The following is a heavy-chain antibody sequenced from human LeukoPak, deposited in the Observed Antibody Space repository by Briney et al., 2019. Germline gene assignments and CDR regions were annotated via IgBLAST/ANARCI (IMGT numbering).Heavy chain of an antibody. CDR1: GFTFSSYA. V-gene: IGHV3-30*14. CDR3: ARSMQWLGYYYYYGMDV. D-gene: IGHD6-19*01. CDR2: ISYDGSNK. Sequence: GGSLRLSCAASGFTFSSYAMHWVRQAPGKGLEWVAVISYDGSNKYYADSVKGRFTISRDNSKNTLYLQMNSLRAEDTAVYYCARSMQWLGYYYYYGMDVWGQGTTVTVSS. J-gene: IGHJ6*02.